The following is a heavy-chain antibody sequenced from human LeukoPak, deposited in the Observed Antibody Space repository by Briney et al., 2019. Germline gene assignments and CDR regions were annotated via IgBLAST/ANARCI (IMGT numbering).Heavy chain of an antibody. V-gene: IGHV3-53*01. CDR2: IYSGGST. J-gene: IGHJ2*01. CDR1: GFTVSSNY. D-gene: IGHD3-9*01. Sequence: PGGSLRLSCAASGFTVSSNYMSWVRQAPGKGLEWVSVIYSGGSTYYADSVKGRFTISRDNSKNTLYLQMNSLRAEDTAVYYCARQYYDILTGLYWYFDLWGRGTLVTVSS. CDR3: ARQYYDILTGLYWYFDL.